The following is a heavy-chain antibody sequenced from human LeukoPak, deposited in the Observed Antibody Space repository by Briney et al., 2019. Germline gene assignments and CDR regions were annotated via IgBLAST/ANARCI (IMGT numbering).Heavy chain of an antibody. CDR2: IIPIFGTA. V-gene: IGHV1-69*05. Sequence: ASVKVSCKASGGTFSSYAISWVRQAPGQGLEWMGGIIPIFGTANYAQKFQGRVTITTDESTSTAYMELSSLRSEDTAVYYCARAQGDLSVYYYYYYMDVWGKGTTVTVSS. CDR3: ARAQGDLSVYYYYYYMDV. J-gene: IGHJ6*03. D-gene: IGHD3-16*01. CDR1: GGTFSSYA.